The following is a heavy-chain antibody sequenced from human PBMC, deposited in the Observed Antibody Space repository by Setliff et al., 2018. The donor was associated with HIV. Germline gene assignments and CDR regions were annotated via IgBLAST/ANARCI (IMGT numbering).Heavy chain of an antibody. CDR3: ARHYYGSGSYYNPPPYYYYMDV. J-gene: IGHJ6*03. D-gene: IGHD3-10*01. V-gene: IGHV4-4*09. Sequence: SETLSLTCTVSGDSISTYCWIWIRQPPGKGLEWIGNIYTSGSTNYNPSLKSRVTISVDTSKNQFSLKLSSVTAADTAVYYCARHYYGSGSYYNPPPYYYYMDVWGKGTTVTVSS. CDR1: GDSISTYC. CDR2: IYTSGST.